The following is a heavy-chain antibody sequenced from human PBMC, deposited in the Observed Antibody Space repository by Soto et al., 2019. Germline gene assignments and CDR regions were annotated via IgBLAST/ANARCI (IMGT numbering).Heavy chain of an antibody. CDR1: GCLLPTPGEA. J-gene: IGHJ5*02. D-gene: IGHD3-10*01. CDR3: AHSTPRSSGSGIEFKWHFDP. CDR2: IFWNDEK. V-gene: IGHV2-5*01. Sequence: SAPTLANTTQSHTLTCNFTGCLLPTPGEAVGWVRQPRAKALDWLALIFWNDEKRYSPSLKTRLTITGDTSKNQVVLTMTDMDPVDTATYYCAHSTPRSSGSGIEFKWHFDPWGQGTLVTVSS.